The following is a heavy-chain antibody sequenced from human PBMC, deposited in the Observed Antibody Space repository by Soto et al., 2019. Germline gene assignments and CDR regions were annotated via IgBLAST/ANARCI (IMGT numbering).Heavy chain of an antibody. D-gene: IGHD5-12*01. Sequence: QVQLVQSGAEVKKPGSSVKVSCKASGGTFSSYTISWVRQAPGQGLEWMGGIIPFLGIANYAQKFQGRVTITADKSTSTAYMELSSLRSEDTAVYYCARGKDSGYDRDYYYYGMDVWGQGTTVTVSS. CDR2: IIPFLGIA. CDR1: GGTFSSYT. CDR3: ARGKDSGYDRDYYYYGMDV. V-gene: IGHV1-69*02. J-gene: IGHJ6*02.